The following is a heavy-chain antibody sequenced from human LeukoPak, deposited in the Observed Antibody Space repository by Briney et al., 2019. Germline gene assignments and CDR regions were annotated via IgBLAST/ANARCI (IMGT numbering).Heavy chain of an antibody. D-gene: IGHD1-14*01. V-gene: IGHV3-23*01. CDR2: VSGDGQRT. CDR3: AKEQDNLLLLSHFDS. CDR1: GFTFNNYA. J-gene: IGHJ4*02. Sequence: PGGSLRLSCAASGFTFNNYAMNWVRQAPGKGLQWVSAVSGDGQRTFYADSVKGRFIIFRDNSMNTPSLQMNNLKVEDTAIYYCAKEQDNLLLLSHFDSWGQGILVTVSA.